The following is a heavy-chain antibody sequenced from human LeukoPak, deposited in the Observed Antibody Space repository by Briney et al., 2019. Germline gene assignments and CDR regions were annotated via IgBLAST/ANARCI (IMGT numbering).Heavy chain of an antibody. D-gene: IGHD2-21*01. V-gene: IGHV3-23*01. CDR1: GLTFSNYA. Sequence: GGSLRLSCAASGLTFSNYAMSWVRQAPGKGLEWVSHISRSGVSAYYAASVEGRFTISRDNSNDALFLQLNSLRAEDTAIYYCVRVMTANYFDYWGQGTLVTVSS. CDR3: VRVMTANYFDY. CDR2: ISRSGVSA. J-gene: IGHJ4*02.